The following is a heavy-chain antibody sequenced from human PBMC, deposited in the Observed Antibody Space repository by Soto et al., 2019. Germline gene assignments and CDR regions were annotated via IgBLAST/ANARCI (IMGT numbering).Heavy chain of an antibody. CDR2: LYTMGST. D-gene: IGHD3-10*01. CDR3: ARVRDYGLGTNRHYYGMDV. Sequence: SETLSLTCTVSGGSISGYYWSWIRQPAGKGLEWIGRLYTMGSTNYNPSLQSRVTMSVDTSKNEFSLKVSSVTAADTAVYFCARVRDYGLGTNRHYYGMDVWGQGTTVTVS. CDR1: GGSISGYY. V-gene: IGHV4-4*07. J-gene: IGHJ6*02.